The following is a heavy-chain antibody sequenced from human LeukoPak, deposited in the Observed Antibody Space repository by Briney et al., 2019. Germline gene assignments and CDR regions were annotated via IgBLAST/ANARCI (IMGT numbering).Heavy chain of an antibody. CDR3: ARVIMSSGWKRPANYFDY. V-gene: IGHV1-69*13. J-gene: IGHJ4*02. CDR1: GGTFSSYA. Sequence: SVKVSCKASGGTFSSYAISWVRQAPGQELEWMGGIIPIFGTANYAQKFQGRVTITADESTSTAYMELSSLRSEDTAVYYCARVIMSSGWKRPANYFDYWGQGTLVTVSS. CDR2: IIPIFGTA. D-gene: IGHD6-19*01.